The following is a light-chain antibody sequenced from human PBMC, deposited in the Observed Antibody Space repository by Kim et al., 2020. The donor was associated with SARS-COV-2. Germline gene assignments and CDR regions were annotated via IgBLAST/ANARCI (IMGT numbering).Light chain of an antibody. V-gene: IGLV4-69*01. CDR1: SGHSTYT. Sequence: SVKLTCTLSSGHSTYTIAWHQQQPEKGPRYLMKVNSDGSHSKGDGIPDRFSGSSSGAGRYLTISSLQSDDEADYYCQTWGTGFRMFGGGTQLTVL. J-gene: IGLJ3*02. CDR3: QTWGTGFRM. CDR2: VNSDGSH.